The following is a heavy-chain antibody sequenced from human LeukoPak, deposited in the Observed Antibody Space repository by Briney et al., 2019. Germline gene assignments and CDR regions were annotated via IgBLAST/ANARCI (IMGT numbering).Heavy chain of an antibody. CDR1: GFTFSSYD. CDR3: ARGMGGSEGMDV. D-gene: IGHD3-10*01. V-gene: IGHV3-13*01. CDR2: IGTAGDT. Sequence: PGRSLRLSCAASGFTFSSYDMHWVRQATGKGLEWVSAIGTAGDTYYPGSVKGRFTISRENAKNSLYLQMNSLRAGDTAVYYCARGMGGSEGMDVWGQGTTVTVSS. J-gene: IGHJ6*02.